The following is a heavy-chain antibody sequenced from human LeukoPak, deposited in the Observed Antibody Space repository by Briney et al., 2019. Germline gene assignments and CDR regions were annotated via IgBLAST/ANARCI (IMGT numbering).Heavy chain of an antibody. J-gene: IGHJ4*02. D-gene: IGHD4-23*01. CDR3: AISDYGGKSPPLDY. CDR2: IHPKTGRT. Sequence: ASVKVSCKASGYTFIDNYFHWVRQAPGQGLEWVRWIHPKTGRTHYAQNFQGRVTLTRDTSISTAYMYLSGLTSDDTAVYYCAISDYGGKSPPLDYWGQGTLVTVSS. CDR1: GYTFIDNY. V-gene: IGHV1-2*02.